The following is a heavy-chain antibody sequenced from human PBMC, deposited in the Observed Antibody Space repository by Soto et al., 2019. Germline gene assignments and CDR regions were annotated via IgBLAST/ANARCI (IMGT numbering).Heavy chain of an antibody. CDR2: ISYDGSNK. Sequence: QVQLVESGGGVVQPGRSLRLSCAASGFTFSRYAMHWVRQAPGKGLEWVAVISYDGSNKYYPDSVKGRFTISRDYSKNTLYLQMNSLRAEDTTVYYCAKDPNYSGSGSKWSYHGMDVWGQGTTVTVSS. V-gene: IGHV3-30*18. J-gene: IGHJ6*02. CDR1: GFTFSRYA. CDR3: AKDPNYSGSGSKWSYHGMDV. D-gene: IGHD3-10*01.